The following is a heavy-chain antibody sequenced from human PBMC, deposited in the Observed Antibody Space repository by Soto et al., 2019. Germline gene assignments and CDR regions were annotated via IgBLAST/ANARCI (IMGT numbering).Heavy chain of an antibody. CDR3: ARGFSYRYSGYDFPAYYYYYYGMDV. V-gene: IGHV4-34*01. Sequence: SETLSLTCAVYGGSFSGYYWIWIRQPPGKGLEWIGEINHSGSTNYNPSLKSRVTISVDTSKNQFSLKLSSVTAADTAVYYCARGFSYRYSGYDFPAYYYYYYGMDVWGQGTTVTVSS. J-gene: IGHJ6*02. CDR2: INHSGST. CDR1: GGSFSGYY. D-gene: IGHD5-12*01.